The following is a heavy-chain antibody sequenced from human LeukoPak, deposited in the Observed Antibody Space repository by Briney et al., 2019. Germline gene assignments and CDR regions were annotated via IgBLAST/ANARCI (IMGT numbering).Heavy chain of an antibody. Sequence: SETLSLTCTVSGGSISSSSYYWSWIRQPPGKGLEWIGYIYYSGSTNYNPSLKSRVTISVDTSKNQFSLKLSSVTAADTAVYYCVGGYSYGYDLPFDYWGQGTLVTVSS. CDR2: IYYSGST. CDR1: GGSISSSSYY. D-gene: IGHD5-18*01. V-gene: IGHV4-61*01. CDR3: VGGYSYGYDLPFDY. J-gene: IGHJ4*02.